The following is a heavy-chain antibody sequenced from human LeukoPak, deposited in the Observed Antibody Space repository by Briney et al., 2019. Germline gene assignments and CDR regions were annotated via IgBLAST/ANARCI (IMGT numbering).Heavy chain of an antibody. CDR1: GYTFTGYY. CDR2: INPNSGGT. CDR3: ARDEQQLGPFDN. Sequence: ASVPVSCKASGYTFTGYYMHWVRQAPGQGLEWMGWINPNSGGTNYAQKFQGRVTMTRDTSISTAYMELSRLRSDDTAVYYCARDEQQLGPFDNSGPGTLVTVSS. D-gene: IGHD6-13*01. J-gene: IGHJ4*02. V-gene: IGHV1-2*02.